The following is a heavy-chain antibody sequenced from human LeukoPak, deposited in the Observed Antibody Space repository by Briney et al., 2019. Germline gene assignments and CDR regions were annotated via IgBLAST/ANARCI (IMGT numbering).Heavy chain of an antibody. Sequence: PAGGSLTLSCAASGFTITNYAMPSFRQTPGKGMEWVSAFSWNSGSIGYADSVKGRFTISRDNAKNSLYLQMNSLRAEDTALYYCAKDTYSSSWYYFDYWGQGTLVTVPS. V-gene: IGHV3-9*01. CDR3: AKDTYSSSWYYFDY. CDR2: FSWNSGSI. D-gene: IGHD6-13*01. J-gene: IGHJ4*02. CDR1: GFTITNYA.